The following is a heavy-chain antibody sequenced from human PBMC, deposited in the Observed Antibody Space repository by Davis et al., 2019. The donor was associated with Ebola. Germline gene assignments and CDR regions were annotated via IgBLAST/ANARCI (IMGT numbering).Heavy chain of an antibody. J-gene: IGHJ6*03. D-gene: IGHD3-10*01. V-gene: IGHV3-11*04. Sequence: GESLKIPCVASGFTFSDYYMAWLRQAPGNGLEWVSYITSSGTITYYADSVKGRFGISRDNAKNSLYLQMNSLRVEDTAVYYCARGGIRGYYYYMDVWGKGTTVTVSS. CDR2: ITSSGTIT. CDR3: ARGGIRGYYYYMDV. CDR1: GFTFSDYY.